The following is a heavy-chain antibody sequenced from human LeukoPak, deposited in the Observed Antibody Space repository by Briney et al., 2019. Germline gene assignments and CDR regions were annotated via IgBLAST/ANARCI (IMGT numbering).Heavy chain of an antibody. CDR1: GGSISSGFYN. CDR3: ARDLDMNRNYGLVGMDV. Sequence: PSETLSLTCTVSGGSISSGFYNWTWIRQPAGKGLEWIGHIYTSGSTNYNPSLKSRVTISVDTSKNQFSLRLSSVSAADTAVYYCARDLDMNRNYGLVGMDVWGQGTTVTVSS. V-gene: IGHV4-61*09. D-gene: IGHD4-11*01. J-gene: IGHJ6*02. CDR2: IYTSGST.